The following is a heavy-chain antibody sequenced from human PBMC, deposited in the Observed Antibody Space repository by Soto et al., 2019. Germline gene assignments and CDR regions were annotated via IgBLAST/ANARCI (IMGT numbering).Heavy chain of an antibody. D-gene: IGHD3-22*01. Sequence: QVQLVQSGAEVKKPGSSVKVSCKASGGTFSSYAISWVRQAPGQGLEWMGGIIPIFGTANYAQKFQGRVTITADESTSTAYMELSSLRSEDTAVYYCASARWRDYYDSSGYPFDFWGQGTLVTVSS. V-gene: IGHV1-69*01. CDR2: IIPIFGTA. CDR3: ASARWRDYYDSSGYPFDF. J-gene: IGHJ4*02. CDR1: GGTFSSYA.